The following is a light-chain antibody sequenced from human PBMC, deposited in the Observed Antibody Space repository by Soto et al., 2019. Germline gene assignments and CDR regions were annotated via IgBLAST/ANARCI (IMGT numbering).Light chain of an antibody. Sequence: EIVMTQSPATLSVSPGERATLSCRASQSVSSNLAWYQQKPGQAPRLLIYGASTRATDIPARFSGSGSGTEVTLTISSLQSEDFAIYYCQQYGNWPWTFGPGTKVEIK. CDR1: QSVSSN. CDR3: QQYGNWPWT. CDR2: GAS. V-gene: IGKV3-15*01. J-gene: IGKJ1*01.